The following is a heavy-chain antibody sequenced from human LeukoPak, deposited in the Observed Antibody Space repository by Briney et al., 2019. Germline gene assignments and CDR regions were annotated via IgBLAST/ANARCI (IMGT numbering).Heavy chain of an antibody. D-gene: IGHD4-17*01. Sequence: PSGTLSLTCAVSGGSISSGGYSWSWIRQPPGKGLEWIGYIYHSGSTYYNPSLKSRVTISVDRFKNQFSLKLSSVTAADTAVYYCARGPAVTTKLNYYYYGMDVWGQGTTVTVSS. CDR1: GGSISSGGYS. CDR2: IYHSGST. V-gene: IGHV4-30-2*01. J-gene: IGHJ6*02. CDR3: ARGPAVTTKLNYYYYGMDV.